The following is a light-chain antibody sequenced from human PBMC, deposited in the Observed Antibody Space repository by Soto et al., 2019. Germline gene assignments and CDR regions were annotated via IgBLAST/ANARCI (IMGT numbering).Light chain of an antibody. CDR1: QSVSSSY. CDR2: GAS. CDR3: QQYCSSPHCA. J-gene: IGKJ1*01. Sequence: EIVLTQSPGTLSLSPGERATLSCRASQSVSSSYLAWYQQKPGQAPRLLIYGASSRATGIPDRFSGSGSGTDFTLTISRLEPEDFAVYYCQQYCSSPHCAFGQGTKVEIK. V-gene: IGKV3-20*01.